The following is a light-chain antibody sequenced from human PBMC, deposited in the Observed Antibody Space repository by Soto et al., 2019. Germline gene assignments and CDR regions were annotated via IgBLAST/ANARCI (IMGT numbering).Light chain of an antibody. J-gene: IGKJ1*01. V-gene: IGKV1-39*01. CDR1: QSISSY. CDR3: QQSYSTLGT. Sequence: DIQMTQSTSSLSASVGDRITITCRASQSISSYLNWNQQKPGKAPKLLIYAASSLQRGVPSRFRCRGSGTDFTLTISSLQPEDFATYYCQQSYSTLGTFGQGTKVEIK. CDR2: AAS.